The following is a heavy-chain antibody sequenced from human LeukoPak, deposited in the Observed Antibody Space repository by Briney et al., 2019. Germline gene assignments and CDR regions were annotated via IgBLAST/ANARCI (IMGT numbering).Heavy chain of an antibody. CDR2: MNPNSGNT. Sequence: ASVKVSCKASGYTFTSYDINWVRQATGQGLEWMGWMNPNSGNTGYAQKFQGRVTMTRNTSISTAYMELSSLRSEDTAVYFCARDRVGVGGNGWENWGQGTLVTASS. V-gene: IGHV1-8*01. CDR1: GYTFTSYD. D-gene: IGHD6-19*01. CDR3: ARDRVGVGGNGWEN. J-gene: IGHJ4*02.